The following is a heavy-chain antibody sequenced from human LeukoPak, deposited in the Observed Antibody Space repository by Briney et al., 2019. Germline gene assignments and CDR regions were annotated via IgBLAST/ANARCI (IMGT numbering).Heavy chain of an antibody. CDR3: ARHWHGSGSYQSDYYMDV. Sequence: SETLSLTCTVSGGSISSSSYYWGWIRQPPGKGLEWIGSIYYSGSTSYNPSLKSRVTISVDTSKNQFSLKLSSVTAADAAVYYCARHWHGSGSYQSDYYMDVWGKGTTVTVSS. CDR2: IYYSGST. CDR1: GGSISSSSYY. J-gene: IGHJ6*03. D-gene: IGHD3-10*01. V-gene: IGHV4-39*01.